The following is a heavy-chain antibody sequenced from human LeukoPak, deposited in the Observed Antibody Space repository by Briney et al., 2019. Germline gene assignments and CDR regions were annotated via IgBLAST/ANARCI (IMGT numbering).Heavy chain of an antibody. V-gene: IGHV4-4*07. J-gene: IGHJ6*03. CDR1: GGSISGYY. CDR3: ASSGSYYYYYMDV. D-gene: IGHD3-10*01. Sequence: PSETLSLTCTVSGGSISGYYWNWIRQTAGKGLEWIGRIYSRGSTNYNPHFKSLVTMSVDTSKNQFSLNLSSVIVADTAVYYCASSGSYYYYYMDVWGKGTTVTISS. CDR2: IYSRGST.